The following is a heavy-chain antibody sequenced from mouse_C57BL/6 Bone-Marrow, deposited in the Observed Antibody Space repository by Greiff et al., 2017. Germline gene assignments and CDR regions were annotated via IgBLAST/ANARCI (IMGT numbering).Heavy chain of an antibody. J-gene: IGHJ4*01. Sequence: QVQLQQPGAELVKPGASVKLSCKASGYTFTSYWMHWVKQRPGQGLEWIGMIHPNSGSTNYNEKFKSKATLTVDKSSSTAYMQLSSLTSEDSAVYYCARDYGSSYDTYYAMDYWGQGTSVTVSS. CDR3: ARDYGSSYDTYYAMDY. D-gene: IGHD1-1*01. V-gene: IGHV1-64*01. CDR2: IHPNSGST. CDR1: GYTFTSYW.